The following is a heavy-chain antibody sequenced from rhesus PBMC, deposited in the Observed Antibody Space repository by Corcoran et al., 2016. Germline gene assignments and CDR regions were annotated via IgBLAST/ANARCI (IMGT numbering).Heavy chain of an antibody. CDR2: IYGSSTST. J-gene: IGHJ3*01. CDR1: GGSISDSYR. Sequence: QVQLQESGPGVVKPSETLSLTCAVSGGSISDSYRWSWIRQPPGKGLEWIGYIYGSSTSTNYNPSLKSRVTISKDTAKNQFSLKLSSVTAADTAVYYCARDWDAFDFWGQGFRVTVSS. V-gene: IGHV4S10*01. CDR3: ARDWDAFDF.